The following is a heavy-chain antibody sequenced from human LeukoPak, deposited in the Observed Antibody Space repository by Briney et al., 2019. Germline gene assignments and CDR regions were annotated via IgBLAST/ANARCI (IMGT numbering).Heavy chain of an antibody. J-gene: IGHJ5*02. CDR2: IKSKSDGGTT. V-gene: IGHV3-15*01. Sequence: GWVLRQSLLASGWIYRHARMSWLRQARWKGLAWVGRIKSKSDGGTTDYAAPVKGRFTISRDDSKNTLYLQMNSLKTEDTAVYYCTKGYSYGFWRWFDPWGQGTLVTVSS. CDR1: GWIYRHAR. D-gene: IGHD5-18*01. CDR3: TKGYSYGFWRWFDP.